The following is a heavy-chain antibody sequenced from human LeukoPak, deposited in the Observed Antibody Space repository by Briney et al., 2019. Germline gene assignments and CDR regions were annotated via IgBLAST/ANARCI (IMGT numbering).Heavy chain of an antibody. CDR2: IRPDGSGD. V-gene: IGHV3-7*01. D-gene: IGHD4-11*01. CDR3: ARLMGGVTTYDL. J-gene: IGHJ5*02. CDR1: GLTVSSNY. Sequence: GGSLRLSCAISGLTVSSNYMAWVRQAPGKGLEWVASIRPDGSGDFHMDSVKGRFTISRDNAEKSLSLQMNSLRAEDTAIYYCARLMGGVTTYDLWGQGTLVTVSS.